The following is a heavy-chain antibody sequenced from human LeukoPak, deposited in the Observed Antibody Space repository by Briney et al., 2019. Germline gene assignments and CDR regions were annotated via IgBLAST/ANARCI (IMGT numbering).Heavy chain of an antibody. CDR2: IYYSGNT. CDR3: ARSRQPDY. CDR1: GGSISSSGSY. V-gene: IGHV4-39*07. Sequence: SETLSLTCTVSGGSISSSGSYWGWIRQPPGKGLEWIGSIYYSGNTYNPSLKSRVTISVDTSKNQFSLNLTSVTAADTAVYYCARSRQPDYWGQGTLVTVSS. J-gene: IGHJ4*02.